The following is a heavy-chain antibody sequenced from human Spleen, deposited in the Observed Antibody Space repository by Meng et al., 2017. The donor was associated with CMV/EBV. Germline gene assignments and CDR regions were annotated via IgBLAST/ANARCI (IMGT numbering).Heavy chain of an antibody. Sequence: FTGYYRHWVRQAPGQGLEWMGWINPNSGGTNYAQKFQGRVTMTRDTSISTAYMELSRLRSDDTAVYYCARDLEYCGSSSCYEDCFDPWGQGTLVTVSS. V-gene: IGHV1-2*02. CDR3: ARDLEYCGSSSCYEDCFDP. D-gene: IGHD2-2*01. CDR1: FTGYY. J-gene: IGHJ5*02. CDR2: INPNSGGT.